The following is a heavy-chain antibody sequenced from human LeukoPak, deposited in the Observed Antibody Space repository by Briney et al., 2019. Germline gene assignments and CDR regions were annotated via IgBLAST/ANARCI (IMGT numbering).Heavy chain of an antibody. CDR3: ARRRAAGHYFDY. Sequence: SETLSLTCTVSGGSISSYYWSWIRQPPGKGLEWIGSIYYSGSTYYNPSLKSRVTISVDTSKNQFSLKQSSVTAADTAVYYCARRRAAGHYFDYWGQGTLVTVSS. CDR2: IYYSGST. CDR1: GGSISSYY. J-gene: IGHJ4*02. V-gene: IGHV4-39*01. D-gene: IGHD6-19*01.